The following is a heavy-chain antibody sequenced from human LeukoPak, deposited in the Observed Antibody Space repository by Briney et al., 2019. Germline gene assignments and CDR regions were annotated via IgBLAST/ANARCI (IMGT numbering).Heavy chain of an antibody. CDR2: IYYSVRT. V-gene: IGHV4-59*08. CDR3: ARLRGRIFGVVSPQYYYLDV. J-gene: IGHJ6*03. D-gene: IGHD3-3*02. Sequence: PSQTLSPTCTVSGGSLSSYFRSWIRPPPGKGLAWIGYIYYSVRTNYNPSLKSRVTTSVETSKNQFSLKLRSVTAADTAVYFCARLRGRIFGVVSPQYYYLDVWGKGTTVTVSS. CDR1: GGSLSSYF.